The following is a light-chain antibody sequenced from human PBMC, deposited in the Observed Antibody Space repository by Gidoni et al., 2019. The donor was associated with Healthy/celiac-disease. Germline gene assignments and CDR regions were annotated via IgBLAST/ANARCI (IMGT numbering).Light chain of an antibody. CDR3: CSYAGSYTPHVV. CDR2: DVS. V-gene: IGLV2-11*01. J-gene: IGLJ2*01. CDR1: SSDVGGYNS. Sequence: QSALTQPRSVSGSPGQSVTISCTGTSSDVGGYNSVSWYQQHPGKAPKLMIYDVSKRPSGVPDRFSGSKSGNTASLTISGLQAEDEADYYCCSYAGSYTPHVVFGGGTKLTVL.